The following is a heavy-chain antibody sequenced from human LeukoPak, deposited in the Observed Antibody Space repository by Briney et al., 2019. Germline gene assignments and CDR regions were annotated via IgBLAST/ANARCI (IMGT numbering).Heavy chain of an antibody. CDR1: GYSISSGYY. J-gene: IGHJ4*02. V-gene: IGHV4-38-2*02. Sequence: SETLSLTCTVSGYSISSGYYWGWIRQPPGKGLEWIGSIYHSGSTYYNPSLKSRVTISVDTSKNQFSLKLSSVTAADTAVYYCARLRLGSSLDYWGQGTLVTVSS. CDR2: IYHSGST. D-gene: IGHD6-13*01. CDR3: ARLRLGSSLDY.